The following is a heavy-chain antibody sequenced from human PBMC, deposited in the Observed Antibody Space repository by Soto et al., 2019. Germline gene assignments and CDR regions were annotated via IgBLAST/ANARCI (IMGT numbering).Heavy chain of an antibody. CDR3: ARAPPPRSAAAGPYFDY. CDR1: GGSFSGYY. J-gene: IGHJ4*02. V-gene: IGHV4-34*01. Sequence: PSETLSLTCAVYGGSFSGYYRSWIRQPPGKGLEWIGEINHSGSTNYNPSLKSRVTISVDTSKNQFSLKLSSVTAADTAVYYCARAPPPRSAAAGPYFDYWGQGTLVTVSS. D-gene: IGHD6-13*01. CDR2: INHSGST.